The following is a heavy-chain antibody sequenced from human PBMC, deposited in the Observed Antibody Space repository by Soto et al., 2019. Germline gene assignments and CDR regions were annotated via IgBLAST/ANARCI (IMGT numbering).Heavy chain of an antibody. Sequence: GASVKVSCKASGGTFSSYAISWVRQAPGQGLEWMGGIIPIFGTANYAQKFQGRVTITADESTSTAYMELGSLRSEDTAVYYCMSGSSPTDYYYYGMDVWGQGTTVTVSS. CDR1: GGTFSSYA. CDR2: IIPIFGTA. D-gene: IGHD1-26*01. CDR3: MSGSSPTDYYYYGMDV. V-gene: IGHV1-69*13. J-gene: IGHJ6*02.